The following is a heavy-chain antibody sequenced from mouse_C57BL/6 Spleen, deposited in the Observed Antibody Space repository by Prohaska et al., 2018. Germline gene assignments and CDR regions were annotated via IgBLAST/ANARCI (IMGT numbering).Heavy chain of an antibody. Sequence: KPGASVKMSCKASGYTFTSYWITWVKQRPGQGLEWIGDIYPGSGSTNYNEKFKSKATLTVDTSSSTAYMQLSSLTSEDSAVYYCATESSGFYYVYYGGQGTTLTVSS. CDR2: IYPGSGST. D-gene: IGHD3-2*02. V-gene: IGHV1-55*01. J-gene: IGHJ2*01. CDR1: GYTFTSYW. CDR3: ATESSGFYYVYY.